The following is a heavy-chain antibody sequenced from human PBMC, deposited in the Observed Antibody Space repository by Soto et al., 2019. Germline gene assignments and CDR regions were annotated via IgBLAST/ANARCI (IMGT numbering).Heavy chain of an antibody. CDR3: ARDVRVYSSSLSWFDP. D-gene: IGHD6-6*01. CDR1: GYTFTSYA. CDR2: INAGNGNT. Sequence: QVQLVQSGAEGKKPGASVKVSCKASGYTFTSYAMHWVRQAPGQRLEWMGWINAGNGNTKYSQKFQGRVTITRDTSASTAYMELSSLRSEDTAVYYCARDVRVYSSSLSWFDPWGQGTLVTVSS. V-gene: IGHV1-3*01. J-gene: IGHJ5*02.